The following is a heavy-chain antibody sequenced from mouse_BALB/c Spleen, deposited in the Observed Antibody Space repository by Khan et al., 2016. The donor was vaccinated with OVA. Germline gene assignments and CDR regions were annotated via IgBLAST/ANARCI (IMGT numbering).Heavy chain of an antibody. CDR1: GYSITSDYA. CDR3: ARVYGGDFDY. CDR2: ISYSGTT. V-gene: IGHV3-2*02. Sequence: QLEESGPGLVKPSQSLSLTCTVTGYSITSDYAWNWIRQFPGNKLEWMGFISYSGTTNYNPSLKSRISITRDTSKNQFFLQLNSVTTEDTATYYCARVYGGDFDYWGQGTTLTVSS. J-gene: IGHJ2*01. D-gene: IGHD1-1*01.